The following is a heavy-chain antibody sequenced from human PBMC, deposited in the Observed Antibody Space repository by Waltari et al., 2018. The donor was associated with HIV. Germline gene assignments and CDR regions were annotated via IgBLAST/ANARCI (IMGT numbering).Heavy chain of an antibody. V-gene: IGHV3-73*01. Sequence: EVQLVESGGGLVQPGGCLKLSCAASVFSFRGSAIDWVRQGSGKGLEWVGRMRSKANSYATAYAASVKGRFTISRDDSKNTAYLQMNSLKTEDTAVYYCTRQGGDIYYYYYGMDVWGQGTTVTVSS. D-gene: IGHD3-10*01. CDR2: MRSKANSYAT. J-gene: IGHJ6*02. CDR3: TRQGGDIYYYYYGMDV. CDR1: VFSFRGSA.